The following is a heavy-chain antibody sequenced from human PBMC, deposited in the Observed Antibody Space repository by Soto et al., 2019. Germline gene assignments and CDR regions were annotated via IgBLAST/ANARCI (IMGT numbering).Heavy chain of an antibody. Sequence: PGGSLRLSXAASGFTFSSNSMNWVRKAPGKGLEWVSSISKSGKSIYYGDSVSGRFTISRDNAKDSLFLQMNSLRAEDTAVYYCAKSLDDSLDWFDLWGQGTLVTVSS. CDR2: ISKSGKSI. D-gene: IGHD3-16*02. J-gene: IGHJ5*02. V-gene: IGHV3-21*01. CDR3: AKSLDDSLDWFDL. CDR1: GFTFSSNS.